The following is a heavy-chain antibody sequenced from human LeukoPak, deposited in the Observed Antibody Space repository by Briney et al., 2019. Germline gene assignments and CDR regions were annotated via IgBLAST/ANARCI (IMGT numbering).Heavy chain of an antibody. D-gene: IGHD6-13*01. CDR1: GFTFSNHW. CDR3: ARVSAAGSGFLDL. CDR2: IKQDGTEK. Sequence: PGGSLRLSCAASGFTFSNHWMTWVRQAPGKGLEWVANIKQDGTEKNYVDSVKGRLTTSRDNAKNSLFLQMNSLRVEDTAVYYCARVSAAGSGFLDLWGRGTLVLVSA. V-gene: IGHV3-7*01. J-gene: IGHJ2*01.